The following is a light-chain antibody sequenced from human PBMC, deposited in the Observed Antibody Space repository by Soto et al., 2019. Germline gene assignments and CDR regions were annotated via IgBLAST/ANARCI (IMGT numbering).Light chain of an antibody. CDR3: QQSHSFPLT. J-gene: IGKJ4*01. V-gene: IGKV1D-12*01. Sequence: DIQMTQSPSFVSASIGDRVTITCRASQNIRFWLAWYQQKPGKAPKSLIRGASSLQPGVPSRFSGSRSGTDFTPTVTSLQPEDFATYYCQQSHSFPLTFGGGTKVDI. CDR2: GAS. CDR1: QNIRFW.